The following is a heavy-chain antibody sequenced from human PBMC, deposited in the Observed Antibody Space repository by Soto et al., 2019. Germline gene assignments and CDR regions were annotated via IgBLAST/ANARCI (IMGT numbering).Heavy chain of an antibody. CDR2: TIPIFGTA. D-gene: IGHD3-22*01. V-gene: IGHV1-69*06. Sequence: SVKVSCKASGGTFSSYAISWVRQAPGQGLEWMGGTIPIFGTANYAQKFQGRVTITADKSTSTAYMELSSLRSEDTAVYYCARDRLDYYDSSGYQNYYYYGMDVWG. CDR1: GGTFSSYA. CDR3: ARDRLDYYDSSGYQNYYYYGMDV. J-gene: IGHJ6*02.